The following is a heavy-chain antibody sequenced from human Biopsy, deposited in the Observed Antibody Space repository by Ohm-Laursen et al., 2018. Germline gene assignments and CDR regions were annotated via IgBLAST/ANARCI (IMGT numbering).Heavy chain of an antibody. CDR2: INGSGGST. V-gene: IGHV3-23*01. CDR1: GFTFSSHA. D-gene: IGHD3-10*01. CDR3: ARDRYYGSANYFGYYNMDV. Sequence: SLRLSCSASGFTFSSHAMSWVRQAPGKGLECVSVINGSGGSTYYADPVKGRFTISRDNSKNTLYLQMNSLRAEDTAMYYCARDRYYGSANYFGYYNMDVWGQGTTVTVSS. J-gene: IGHJ6*02.